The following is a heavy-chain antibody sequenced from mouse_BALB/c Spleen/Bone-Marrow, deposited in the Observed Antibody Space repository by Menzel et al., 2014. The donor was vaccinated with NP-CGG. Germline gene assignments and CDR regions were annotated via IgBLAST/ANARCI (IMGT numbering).Heavy chain of an antibody. V-gene: IGHV5-12-2*01. D-gene: IGHD1-1*01. CDR3: SRSYYYVIIWTFAY. J-gene: IGHJ3*01. CDR2: ISNGGGST. Sequence: EVKLVESEGGLVQPGGSLKLSCAASGFTFSSYTMSWVRQTPEKRLEWVAYISNGGGSTYYPDTVKGRFTISRDNAKNTLYLQMISLKSYDTAMYYSSRSYYYVIIWTFAYWDQGTLVTFSP. CDR1: GFTFSSYT.